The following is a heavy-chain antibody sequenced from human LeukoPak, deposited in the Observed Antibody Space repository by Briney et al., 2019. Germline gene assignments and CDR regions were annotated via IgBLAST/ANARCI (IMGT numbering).Heavy chain of an antibody. D-gene: IGHD3-10*01. CDR3: GVYGSGSYVSYYMDV. CDR1: GFTFSSYG. V-gene: IGHV3-30*02. Sequence: GGSLRLSCAASGFTFSSYGMHWVRQAPGKGLEWVAFIRYDGSNKYYADSVKGRFTISRDNSKNTLYLQMNSLRAEDTAVYYCGVYGSGSYVSYYMDVWGKGTTVTVSS. CDR2: IRYDGSNK. J-gene: IGHJ6*03.